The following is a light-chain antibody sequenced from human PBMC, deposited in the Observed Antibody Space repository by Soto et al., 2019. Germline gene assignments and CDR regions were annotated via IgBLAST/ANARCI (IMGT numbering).Light chain of an antibody. CDR1: QDINNY. CDR3: QQYGDLLWT. Sequence: DIQMTQSPSSLSASVGDRVTITCRASQDINNYLNWYQQKPGKAPKLLIYDASNLETGVPSRFSGGGSGTDFTFAISSLQPEDVATYYCQQYGDLLWTFGQGTKVEI. J-gene: IGKJ1*01. CDR2: DAS. V-gene: IGKV1-33*01.